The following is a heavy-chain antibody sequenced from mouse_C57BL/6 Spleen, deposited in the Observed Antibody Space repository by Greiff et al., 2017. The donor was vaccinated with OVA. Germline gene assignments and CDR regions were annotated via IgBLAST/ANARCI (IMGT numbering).Heavy chain of an antibody. CDR2: IYPGDGDT. CDR3: ARERDYYGSVDY. Sequence: QVQLKESGPELVKPGASVKISCKASGYAFSSSWMNWVKQRPGKGLEWIGRIYPGDGDTNYNGKFKGKATLTADKSSSTAYMQLSSLTSEDSAVYFCARERDYYGSVDYWGQGTTLTVSS. D-gene: IGHD1-1*01. V-gene: IGHV1-82*01. J-gene: IGHJ2*01. CDR1: GYAFSSSW.